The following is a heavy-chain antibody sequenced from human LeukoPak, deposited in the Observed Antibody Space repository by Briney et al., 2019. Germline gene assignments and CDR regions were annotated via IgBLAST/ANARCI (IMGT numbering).Heavy chain of an antibody. J-gene: IGHJ5*02. CDR3: ARGSGWYLP. Sequence: GGSLRLPCAASGFTFSNYWMTWVRQAPGKGLEWVANIKQDGSEIKYVDSVKGRFTISRDNAKNSLYLQMNSLRVEDTGVHYCARGSGWYLPWGQGTLVTVSS. V-gene: IGHV3-7*01. CDR1: GFTFSNYW. CDR2: IKQDGSEI. D-gene: IGHD6-19*01.